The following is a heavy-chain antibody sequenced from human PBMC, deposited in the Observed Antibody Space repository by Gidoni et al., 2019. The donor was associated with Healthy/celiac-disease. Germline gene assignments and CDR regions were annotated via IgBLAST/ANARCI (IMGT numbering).Heavy chain of an antibody. CDR1: GFTFGAYA. D-gene: IGHD6-19*01. Sequence: EVQLVESGRGLVQPGRSLRLSCTASGFTFGAYAMSWVRQAQGKGLGGVGFIRSKAYGGTTEYAASVKGRFTISRDDSKSIAYLQMNSLKTEDTAVYYCTSEVGYSSGWYGVYWGQGTLVTVSS. CDR2: IRSKAYGGTT. J-gene: IGHJ4*02. CDR3: TSEVGYSSGWYGVY. V-gene: IGHV3-49*04.